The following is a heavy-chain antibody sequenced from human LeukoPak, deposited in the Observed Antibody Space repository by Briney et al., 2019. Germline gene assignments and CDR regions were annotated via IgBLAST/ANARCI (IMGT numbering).Heavy chain of an antibody. D-gene: IGHD3-22*01. CDR1: GYTFTGYY. J-gene: IGHJ4*02. V-gene: IGHV1-2*02. Sequence: ASVKVSCKASGYTFTGYYMHWVRQAPGQGLEWMGWINPNSGGTNYAQKFRGRVTMTRDTSISTAYMELSRLRSDDTAVYYCARDLGYYDSSGYYPWYFDYWGQGTLVTVSS. CDR2: INPNSGGT. CDR3: ARDLGYYDSSGYYPWYFDY.